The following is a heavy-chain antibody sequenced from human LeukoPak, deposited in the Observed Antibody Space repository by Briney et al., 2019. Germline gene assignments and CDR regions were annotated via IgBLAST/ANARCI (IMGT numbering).Heavy chain of an antibody. Sequence: GGSLRLSCAASGFTFSSYAMSWVRQAPGKGLEWVSGIIGSGGSTYYADSVKGRFTISGDNAKNSLYLQMNSLRAEDTAVYYCAKDRTMVRGVIDYWGQGTLVTVSS. CDR2: IIGSGGST. CDR1: GFTFSSYA. D-gene: IGHD3-10*01. CDR3: AKDRTMVRGVIDY. J-gene: IGHJ4*02. V-gene: IGHV3-23*01.